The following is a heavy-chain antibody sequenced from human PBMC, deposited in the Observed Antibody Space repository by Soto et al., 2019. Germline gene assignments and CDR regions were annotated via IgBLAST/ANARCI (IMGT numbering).Heavy chain of an antibody. J-gene: IGHJ6*02. Sequence: ASVKVSCKASGYTFTSYDINWVRQATGQGLEWMGWMNPNSGNTGYAQKFQGRVTMTRNTSISTAYMELSSLRSEDTAVYYCARTSDYDFWSGLFFHYYYYYGMDVWGQGTTVTVSS. V-gene: IGHV1-8*01. CDR3: ARTSDYDFWSGLFFHYYYYYGMDV. D-gene: IGHD3-3*01. CDR2: MNPNSGNT. CDR1: GYTFTSYD.